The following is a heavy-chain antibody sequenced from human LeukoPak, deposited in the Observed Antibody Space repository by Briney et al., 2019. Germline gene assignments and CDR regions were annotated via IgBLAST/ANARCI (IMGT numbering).Heavy chain of an antibody. V-gene: IGHV3-23*01. CDR1: GFTFSNYA. J-gene: IGHJ4*02. CDR3: AKRYCSGATCYPRFFDY. Sequence: GGSLRLSCATSGFTFSNYAMRGVRQAPGHGLEWVARSSASGGVTDYADSVKGRVTISRDNSMNTFFLPMNSLRAEDSDVYYCAKRYCSGATCYPRFFDYWGQGTLVTASS. CDR2: SSASGGVT. D-gene: IGHD2-15*01.